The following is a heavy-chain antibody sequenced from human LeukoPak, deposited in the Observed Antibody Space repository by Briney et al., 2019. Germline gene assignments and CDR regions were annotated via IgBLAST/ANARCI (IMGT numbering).Heavy chain of an antibody. Sequence: GGSLRLFCAASGFTFSSYAMTWVRQAPGKGLQWVSLIGGSGGNTYYVDSVKGRFTISRDNSKNTLFLQMNSLSAEDTAVYYCARAVLGRFLPPVPLDYWGQGTLVTVSS. D-gene: IGHD3-3*01. CDR2: IGGSGGNT. CDR1: GFTFSSYA. J-gene: IGHJ4*02. V-gene: IGHV3-23*01. CDR3: ARAVLGRFLPPVPLDY.